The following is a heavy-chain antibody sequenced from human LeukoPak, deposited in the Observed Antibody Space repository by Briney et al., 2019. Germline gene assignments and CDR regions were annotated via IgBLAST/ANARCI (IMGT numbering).Heavy chain of an antibody. Sequence: PGGSLRLSCAASGFTFSSYAMHWVRQAPGKGLEWVAVISYDGSNKYHADSVKGRFTISRDNSKNSLYLQMNSLRAEDTAAYYCARVARGSTYYFPLDYWGQGTLVTVSS. CDR2: ISYDGSNK. D-gene: IGHD2/OR15-2a*01. CDR3: ARVARGSTYYFPLDY. J-gene: IGHJ4*02. V-gene: IGHV3-30*04. CDR1: GFTFSSYA.